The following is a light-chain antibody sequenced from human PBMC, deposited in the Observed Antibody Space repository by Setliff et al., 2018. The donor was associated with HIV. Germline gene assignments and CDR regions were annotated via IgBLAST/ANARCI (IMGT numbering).Light chain of an antibody. J-gene: IGLJ1*01. V-gene: IGLV2-11*01. CDR1: NSNVGGSKY. CDR2: EVN. CDR3: CAYV. Sequence: QSVLTQPRSVSGSPGQSVTISCTGTNSNVGGSKYVSWYQQYPGKAPKLLIYEVNKRPSEVPDRFSGSKSGNTASLTISGLQADDEADYYCCAYVFGTGTKGTVL.